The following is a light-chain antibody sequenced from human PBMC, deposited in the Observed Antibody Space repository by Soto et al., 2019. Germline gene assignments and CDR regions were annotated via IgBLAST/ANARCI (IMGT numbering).Light chain of an antibody. Sequence: DIQMTQSPSSRSASFGHRFTITCRASQDINRWLAWYQQKPGKAPKVLIYAASSLQSGVPSRFSGSGSGTDFSLTISSLQPEDFATYYCKQSKSFPLTFGGGTKVDIK. CDR2: AAS. CDR1: QDINRW. CDR3: KQSKSFPLT. V-gene: IGKV1-12*01. J-gene: IGKJ4*01.